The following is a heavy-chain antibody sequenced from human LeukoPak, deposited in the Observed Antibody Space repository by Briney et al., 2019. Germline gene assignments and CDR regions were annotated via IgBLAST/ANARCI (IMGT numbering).Heavy chain of an antibody. CDR2: IIPIFGTT. D-gene: IGHD4-17*01. CDR3: ARDNGDYID. J-gene: IGHJ4*02. CDR1: GYTFTSYY. V-gene: IGHV1-69*05. Sequence: SVKVSCKASGYTFTSYYIHWVRQAPGQGLEWMGRIIPIFGTTNYAQKFQGRVTITTDESTSTVYMELSSLRSEDTAVYYCARDNGDYIDWGQGTLVTVSS.